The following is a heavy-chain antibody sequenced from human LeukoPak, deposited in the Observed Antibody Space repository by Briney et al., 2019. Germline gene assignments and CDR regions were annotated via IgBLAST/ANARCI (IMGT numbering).Heavy chain of an antibody. D-gene: IGHD2-21*02. J-gene: IGHJ4*02. CDR3: ARDQWRLFDF. CDR2: IKEDGSDK. CDR1: GFTFTNYW. Sequence: GGSLRLSCAASGFTFTNYWMTWVRQAPGKGLEWVANIKEDGSDKYYVDSVKGRFTISRDNAKNSLYLQMNSLRAEDTAVYFCARDQWRLFDFWGQGTLVAVSS. V-gene: IGHV3-7*04.